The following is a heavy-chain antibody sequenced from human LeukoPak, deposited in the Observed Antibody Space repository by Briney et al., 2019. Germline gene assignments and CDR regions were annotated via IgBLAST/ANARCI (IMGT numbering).Heavy chain of an antibody. Sequence: PGGSLRLSCPASGFTFSSYSMNWVRQAPGKGLEWVSSISSSSSYIYYADSVKGRFTISRDNAKNSLYLQMNSLRAEDTAVYYCASKGSSWSYAFDIWGQGTMVTVSS. CDR2: ISSSSSYI. V-gene: IGHV3-21*01. CDR3: ASKGSSWSYAFDI. J-gene: IGHJ3*02. CDR1: GFTFSSYS. D-gene: IGHD6-13*01.